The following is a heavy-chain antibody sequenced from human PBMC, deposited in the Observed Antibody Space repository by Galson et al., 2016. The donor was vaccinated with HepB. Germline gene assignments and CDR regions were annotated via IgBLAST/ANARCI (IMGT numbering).Heavy chain of an antibody. CDR3: AVADVVNGVGFREDAFDL. CDR1: GYNFIGHY. V-gene: IGHV1-2*02. Sequence: SVKVSCKASGYNFIGHYMNWVRQAPGQGFEWMGWINPANGDTEYSQKFQGRVTMTRETSITTAFLELTSLKSYDTAGDFCAVADVVNGVGFREDAFDLWGQGTVITVSS. D-gene: IGHD2-8*01. J-gene: IGHJ3*01. CDR2: INPANGDT.